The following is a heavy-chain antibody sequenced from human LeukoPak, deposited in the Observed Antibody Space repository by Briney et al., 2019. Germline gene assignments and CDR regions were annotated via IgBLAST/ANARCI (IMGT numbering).Heavy chain of an antibody. CDR1: GFTFSSYA. CDR3: ARDHIVATIALDY. Sequence: GGSLRLSCAASGFTFSSYAMHWVRQAPGKGLEWVAVISYDGSNKYYADSVKGRITISRDNSKNTLYLQMNSLRAEDTAVYYCARDHIVATIALDYWGQGTLVTVSS. CDR2: ISYDGSNK. D-gene: IGHD5-12*01. J-gene: IGHJ4*02. V-gene: IGHV3-30*04.